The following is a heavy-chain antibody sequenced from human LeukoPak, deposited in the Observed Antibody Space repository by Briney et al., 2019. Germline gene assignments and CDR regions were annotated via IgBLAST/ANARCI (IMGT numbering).Heavy chain of an antibody. V-gene: IGHV1-2*02. D-gene: IGHD2-15*01. Sequence: ASVKVSCKASTYTFTGYYMHWVRQAPGQGLEWMGWINPNSGGTNYAQKFQGRVTMTRDTSTSTAYMELSRLRSDDTAVYYCARGEHCSGGSCYSSNWFDPWGQGTLVTVSS. J-gene: IGHJ5*02. CDR1: TYTFTGYY. CDR3: ARGEHCSGGSCYSSNWFDP. CDR2: INPNSGGT.